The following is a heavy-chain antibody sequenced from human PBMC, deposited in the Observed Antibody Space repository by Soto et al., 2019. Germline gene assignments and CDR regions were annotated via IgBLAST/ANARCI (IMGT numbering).Heavy chain of an antibody. CDR2: MYNDGRT. Sequence: QVRLQESGPGLVKPSQTLSLTCTVSAGSVSSGGFYWNWIRQHPGKGLEWIGYMYNDGRTEYNPSLKSGVSISVHTPKNQFSLKVMSVTVADTAVYYCTREAGYWGQGILVTVSS. CDR3: TREAGY. CDR1: AGSVSSGGFY. J-gene: IGHJ4*02. V-gene: IGHV4-31*03. D-gene: IGHD6-25*01.